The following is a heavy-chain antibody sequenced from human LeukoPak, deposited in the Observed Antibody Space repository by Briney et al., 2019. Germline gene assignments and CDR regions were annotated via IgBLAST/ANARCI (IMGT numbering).Heavy chain of an antibody. CDR1: GFTFATYD. CDR3: SQGNWGDD. D-gene: IGHD7-27*01. V-gene: IGHV3-23*01. CDR2: ITRGGDIT. Sequence: HSGGSLRLSCAASGFTFATYDRTWVRQAPGKGLEWVSSITRGGDITYYADSVTGRFTISRDNSKNTVYLQMNSLRAEDTAVYYCSQGNWGDDWGQGTLVTVSS. J-gene: IGHJ4*02.